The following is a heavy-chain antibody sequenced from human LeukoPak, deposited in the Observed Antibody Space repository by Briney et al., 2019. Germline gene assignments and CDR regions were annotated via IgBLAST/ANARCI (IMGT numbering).Heavy chain of an antibody. CDR1: GGSISSGDYY. CDR2: IFYTGNT. D-gene: IGHD3-16*01. V-gene: IGHV4-30-4*01. Sequence: SQTLSLTCTVSGGSISSGDYYWTWIRQPPGKGLEWIGYIFYTGNTYYNPSLKSRVIISVDRSKNQFSLNLSSVTAADTAVYYCARDLDGFGAFDIWGQGTMVIVSS. J-gene: IGHJ3*02. CDR3: ARDLDGFGAFDI.